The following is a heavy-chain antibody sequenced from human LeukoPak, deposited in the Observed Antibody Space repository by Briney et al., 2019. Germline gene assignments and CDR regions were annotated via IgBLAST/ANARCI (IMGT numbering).Heavy chain of an antibody. Sequence: SETLSLTCTVSGGSISSSSYYWGWIRQPPGKGLEWIGSIYYSGSTYYNPSLKSRVTISVDTSKNQFSLKLSSVTAADTAVYYCAKDPLTFGGVIVNYYFDYWGQGTLVTVSS. CDR1: GGSISSSSYY. V-gene: IGHV4-39*07. CDR2: IYYSGST. D-gene: IGHD3-16*02. CDR3: AKDPLTFGGVIVNYYFDY. J-gene: IGHJ4*02.